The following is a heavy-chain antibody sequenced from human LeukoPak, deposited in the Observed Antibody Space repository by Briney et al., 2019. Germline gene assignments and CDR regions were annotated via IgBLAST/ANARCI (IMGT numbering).Heavy chain of an antibody. Sequence: SETLSLTCAVYGGSFSGYYWSWIRQPPGKGLEWIGEINHSGSTNYNPSLKSRVTISVDTSKNQFSLKLSSVTAADTAVYYCARHLYYYGSGSYYNNWGQGTLVTVSS. V-gene: IGHV4-34*01. CDR2: INHSGST. D-gene: IGHD3-10*01. CDR3: ARHLYYYGSGSYYNN. J-gene: IGHJ4*02. CDR1: GGSFSGYY.